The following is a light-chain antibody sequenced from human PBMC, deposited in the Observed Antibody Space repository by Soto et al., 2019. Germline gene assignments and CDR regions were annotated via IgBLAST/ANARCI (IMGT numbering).Light chain of an antibody. CDR3: QSFVSTLTASYV. CDR1: SSNIGAGYD. V-gene: IGLV1-40*01. Sequence: QTALTQTPSVSGAPGQRVTISCTGSSSNIGAGYDVHWYQQRPGTAPKLLIFGNINRPSGVPDRFSGSKSGTSASLAITGLQAEDEGDYYCQSFVSTLTASYVYATATKDTLL. J-gene: IGLJ1*01. CDR2: GNI.